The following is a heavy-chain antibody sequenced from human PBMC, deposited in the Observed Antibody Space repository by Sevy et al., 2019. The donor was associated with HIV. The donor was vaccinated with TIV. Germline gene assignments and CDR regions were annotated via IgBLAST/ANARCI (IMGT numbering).Heavy chain of an antibody. J-gene: IGHJ6*02. CDR1: GFTFSSHW. CDR3: ARELDYGGKGITYTYYALDV. D-gene: IGHD4-17*01. CDR2: IKQDGSVK. Sequence: GGSLRLSCAASGFTFSSHWMSWVRQAPGKGLEWLANIKQDGSVKYYVDSVKGRFTISRDNAKKSLYLQMNSLRAEDTAVYYCARELDYGGKGITYTYYALDVWGQGTAVTVS. V-gene: IGHV3-7*01.